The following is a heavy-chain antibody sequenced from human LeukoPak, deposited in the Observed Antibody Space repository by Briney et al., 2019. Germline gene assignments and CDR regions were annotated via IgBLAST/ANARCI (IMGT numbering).Heavy chain of an antibody. CDR1: GGTFSSYT. CDR3: ARDGYSSGREEY. J-gene: IGHJ4*02. Sequence: SVEVSCKASGGTFSSYTISWVRQAPGQGLEWMGGIIPIFGTANYAQKFQGRVTITADESTSTAYMELSSLGSDDTAVYYCARDGYSSGREEYWGQGTLVTVSS. V-gene: IGHV1-69*13. CDR2: IIPIFGTA. D-gene: IGHD6-25*01.